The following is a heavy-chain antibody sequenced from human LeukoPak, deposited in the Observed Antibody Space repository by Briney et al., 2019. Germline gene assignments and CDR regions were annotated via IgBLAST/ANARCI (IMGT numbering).Heavy chain of an antibody. Sequence: GGSLRLSCAASGFTFSSYAMHWARQAPGKGLEWVAVISYDGSNKYYADSVKGRFTISRDNSKNTLYLQMNSLRAEDTAVYYCARDLGEQWLIYFDYWGQGTLVTVSS. CDR1: GFTFSSYA. V-gene: IGHV3-30-3*01. J-gene: IGHJ4*02. CDR2: ISYDGSNK. D-gene: IGHD6-19*01. CDR3: ARDLGEQWLIYFDY.